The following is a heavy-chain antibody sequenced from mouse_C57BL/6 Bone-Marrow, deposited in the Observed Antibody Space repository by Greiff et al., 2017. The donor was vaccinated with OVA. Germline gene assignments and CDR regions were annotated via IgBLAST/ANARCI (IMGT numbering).Heavy chain of an antibody. CDR2: IHPNSGST. J-gene: IGHJ2*01. V-gene: IGHV1-64*01. D-gene: IGHD4-1*01. CDR3: ATGDNWEDY. CDR1: GYTFTSYW. Sequence: QVQLQQPGAELVKPGASVKLSCKASGYTFTSYWMHWVKQRPGQGLEWIGMIHPNSGSTNYNEKFKGKATLTVDKSSSTAYMQLSSLTSEDSAVYYCATGDNWEDYWGQGTTLTVSS.